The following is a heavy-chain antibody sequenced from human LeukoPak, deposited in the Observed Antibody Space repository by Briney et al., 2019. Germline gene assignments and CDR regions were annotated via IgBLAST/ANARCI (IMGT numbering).Heavy chain of an antibody. CDR2: ISDTGDTT. CDR3: AKDCFRWAFDY. D-gene: IGHD1-26*01. J-gene: IGHJ4*02. V-gene: IGHV3-23*01. CDR1: GLTFNTYT. Sequence: GGSLRLSCAASGLTFNTYTMSWVRQAPGKGLEWVSVISDTGDTTYYADSVKGRFTISRDNSKSMLYLQMNSLRVEDTAVYYCAKDCFRWAFDYWGPGTLVTVSS.